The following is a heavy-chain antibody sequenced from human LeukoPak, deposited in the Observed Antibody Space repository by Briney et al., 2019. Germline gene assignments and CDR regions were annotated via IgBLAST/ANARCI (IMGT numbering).Heavy chain of an antibody. D-gene: IGHD2-2*01. Sequence: PLASVKVSCKASGYTSTGYYMHWVRQAPGQGLEWMGWINANSGGTNYAQKFQGRVTMTRDTSISTAYMELSRLRSDDTAVYYCARDSCSSTSCLSIDDYWGQGTLVTVSS. V-gene: IGHV1-2*02. CDR2: INANSGGT. CDR1: GYTSTGYY. J-gene: IGHJ4*02. CDR3: ARDSCSSTSCLSIDDY.